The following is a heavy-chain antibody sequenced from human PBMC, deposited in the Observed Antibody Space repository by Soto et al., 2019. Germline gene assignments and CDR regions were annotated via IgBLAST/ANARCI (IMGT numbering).Heavy chain of an antibody. CDR1: GYSISSGYY. J-gene: IGHJ4*02. D-gene: IGHD2-15*01. Sequence: SETLSLTCTVSGYSISSGYYWGWIRQPPGKGLEWIGSIYHSGSTYYNPSLKSRVTISVDTSKNQFSLKLSSVTAADTAVYYCARVVVVAATLGVFDYWGQGTLVTVSS. CDR2: IYHSGST. CDR3: ARVVVVAATLGVFDY. V-gene: IGHV4-38-2*02.